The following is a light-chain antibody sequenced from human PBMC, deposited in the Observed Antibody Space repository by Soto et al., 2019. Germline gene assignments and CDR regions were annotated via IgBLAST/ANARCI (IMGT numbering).Light chain of an antibody. CDR3: QQYHDWSPLT. J-gene: IGKJ4*01. CDR1: QSVNIN. V-gene: IGKV3D-15*01. CDR2: GAS. Sequence: EIVMTQSPVTLSASPGERVTLSCRASQSVNINLAWYQQRPGQAPRVLIYGASNRASGIPDRFSGSGSGMDFTLTISSLEQADFAVYYCQQYHDWSPLTFGGGTRVEIK.